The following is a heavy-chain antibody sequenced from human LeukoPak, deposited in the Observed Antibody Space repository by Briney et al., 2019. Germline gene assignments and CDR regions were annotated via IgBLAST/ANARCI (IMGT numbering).Heavy chain of an antibody. D-gene: IGHD3-22*01. V-gene: IGHV3-7*01. CDR1: GFTSSSYW. Sequence: GGSLRLSCAASGFTSSSYWMSWVRQAPGKGLEWVANINQDGSEKYYVDSVEGRFTISRDNARNSVYLQMNSLRAEDTAVYYCARPVGNGYYYDWGQGTLVTVSS. J-gene: IGHJ4*02. CDR3: ARPVGNGYYYD. CDR2: INQDGSEK.